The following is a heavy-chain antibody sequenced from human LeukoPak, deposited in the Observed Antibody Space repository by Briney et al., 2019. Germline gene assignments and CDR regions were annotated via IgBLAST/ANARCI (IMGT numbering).Heavy chain of an antibody. CDR1: GFTFSSYA. J-gene: IGHJ4*02. CDR2: ISGSGGST. V-gene: IGHV3-23*01. Sequence: GGSLRLSCAASGFTFSSYAMSWVRQAPGKGLEWVPAISGSGGSTYYADSVKGRFTISRDNSKNTLYLQMNSLRAEDTAVYYCAKGLRFLEWLFSYWGQGTLVTVSS. D-gene: IGHD3-3*01. CDR3: AKGLRFLEWLFSY.